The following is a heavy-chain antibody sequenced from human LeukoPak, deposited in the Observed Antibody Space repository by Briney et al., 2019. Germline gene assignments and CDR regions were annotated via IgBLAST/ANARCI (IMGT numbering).Heavy chain of an antibody. D-gene: IGHD3-10*01. CDR3: VRVNTGMNSGSYHLDY. CDR1: GFTFSSYA. CDR2: IRKKANGYTT. J-gene: IGHJ4*02. Sequence: GRSLRLSCAASGFTFSSYAMHWVRQAPGKGLEWVGRIRKKANGYTTEYGASVKGRFTISRDDSKNALYLQMNSLKTEDTALFYCVRVNTGMNSGSYHLDYWGQGTLVTVSS. V-gene: IGHV3-72*01.